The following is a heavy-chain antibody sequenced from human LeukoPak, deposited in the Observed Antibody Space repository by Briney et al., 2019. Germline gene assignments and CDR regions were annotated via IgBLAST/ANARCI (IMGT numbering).Heavy chain of an antibody. CDR3: ARAYNWKYYFNY. Sequence: SETLSLTCTVSGGSISSYYWGWIRQPPGKGLEWIGSIYYSGSNYYNPSLKSRVSISVDTSKNQFSLKLSSVTAADTAVYYCARAYNWKYYFNYWGQGPLVTVSS. V-gene: IGHV4-39*07. CDR1: GGSISSYY. D-gene: IGHD1-20*01. CDR2: IYYSGSN. J-gene: IGHJ4*02.